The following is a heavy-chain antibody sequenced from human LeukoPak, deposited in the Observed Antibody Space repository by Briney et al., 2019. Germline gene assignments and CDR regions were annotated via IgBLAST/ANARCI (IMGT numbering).Heavy chain of an antibody. CDR2: INPNSGGT. CDR3: ARPYIWGSYNDAFDI. V-gene: IGHV1-2*02. CDR1: GYTFTNYY. D-gene: IGHD3-16*01. J-gene: IGHJ3*02. Sequence: VASVKVSCKASGYTFTNYYIHWVRQAPGQGLEWMGWINPNSGGTNYAQKFQGRVTMTRDTSISTAYMELSRLRSDDTAVYYCARPYIWGSYNDAFDIWGQGTMVTVSS.